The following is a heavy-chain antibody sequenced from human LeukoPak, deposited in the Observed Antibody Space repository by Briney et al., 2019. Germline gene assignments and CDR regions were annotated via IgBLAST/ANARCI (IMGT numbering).Heavy chain of an antibody. J-gene: IGHJ4*02. Sequence: ASVKVSCKPSGYAFTGYYIHWLRQAPGQGLEWMGWINPNTGATNAQRFQGRVTMTRDTSINTAYMELSTLTSDDTGVYYCARVRVGSGWPRPYYFEKWGQGTLVTVSS. V-gene: IGHV1-2*02. CDR1: GYAFTGYY. D-gene: IGHD6-19*01. CDR2: INPNTGAT. CDR3: ARVRVGSGWPRPYYFEK.